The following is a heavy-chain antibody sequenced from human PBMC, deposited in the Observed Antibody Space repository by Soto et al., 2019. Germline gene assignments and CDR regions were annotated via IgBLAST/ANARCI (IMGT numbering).Heavy chain of an antibody. Sequence: EVQLVESGGGLVQPGRSLRLSCAASGFTFDDYAMHWVRQAPGKGLEWVSGISWNSGSIGYADSVKGRFTISRDNAKNSLYLQMNSLRAEDTALYYCAKGQQLVPCGYWGQGTLVTVSS. CDR3: AKGQQLVPCGY. CDR2: ISWNSGSI. J-gene: IGHJ4*02. V-gene: IGHV3-9*01. CDR1: GFTFDDYA. D-gene: IGHD6-13*01.